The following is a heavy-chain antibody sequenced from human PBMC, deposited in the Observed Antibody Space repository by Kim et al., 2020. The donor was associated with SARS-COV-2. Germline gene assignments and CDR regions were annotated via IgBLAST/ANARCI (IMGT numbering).Heavy chain of an antibody. J-gene: IGHJ4*02. V-gene: IGHV3-11*04. Sequence: GGSLRLSCAASGFTFSDYYMSWIRQAPGKGLEWVSYISSSGSTIYYADSVKGRFTISRDNAKNSLYLQMNSLRAEDTAVYYCASQRFSGCFDYWGQGTLVTVSS. D-gene: IGHD6-19*01. CDR1: GFTFSDYY. CDR2: ISSSGSTI. CDR3: ASQRFSGCFDY.